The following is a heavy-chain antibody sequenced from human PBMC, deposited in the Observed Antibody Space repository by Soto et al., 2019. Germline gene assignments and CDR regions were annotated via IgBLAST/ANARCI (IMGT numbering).Heavy chain of an antibody. V-gene: IGHV1-18*04. CDR3: ARCGLTEPDPYYFSGIDV. Sequence: ASGKVSCKASGYTFTNYGISWVRQAPGQGLEWMGWISAYNGNTNYAQKFQDRGIMTADRFTSTAYMELRSLTSDDTAVYYCARCGLTEPDPYYFSGIDVWGQVTTVT. D-gene: IGHD2-21*01. CDR1: GYTFTNYG. J-gene: IGHJ6*02. CDR2: ISAYNGNT.